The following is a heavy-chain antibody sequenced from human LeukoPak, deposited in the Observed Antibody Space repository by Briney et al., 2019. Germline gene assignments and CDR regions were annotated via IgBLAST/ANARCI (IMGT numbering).Heavy chain of an antibody. Sequence: GATVKISCKASGYTFTNYAMHWVRQAPGQRLEWMGWITAGNGNTKYSQKIQGRVTITRDTSASTAYMELSSLRSEDTAVYYCARDGPTGYPVDYWGQGTLVTVSS. CDR2: ITAGNGNT. J-gene: IGHJ4*02. D-gene: IGHD3-9*01. V-gene: IGHV1-3*01. CDR3: ARDGPTGYPVDY. CDR1: GYTFTNYA.